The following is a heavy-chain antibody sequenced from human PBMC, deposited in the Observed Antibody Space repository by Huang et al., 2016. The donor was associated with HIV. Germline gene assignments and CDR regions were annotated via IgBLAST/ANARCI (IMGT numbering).Heavy chain of an antibody. V-gene: IGHV3-74*01. J-gene: IGHJ4*02. CDR3: ARDSQQWLVEDY. CDR2: INSDGSST. Sequence: EVQLVESGGGLVQPGGSLRLFCAASGFTFSSYWMHWVRQAPGKGLVWFSRINSDGSSTSYADSVKGRFTISRDNAKNTLYLQMNSLRAEDTAVYYCARDSQQWLVEDYWGQGTLVTVSS. D-gene: IGHD6-19*01. CDR1: GFTFSSYW.